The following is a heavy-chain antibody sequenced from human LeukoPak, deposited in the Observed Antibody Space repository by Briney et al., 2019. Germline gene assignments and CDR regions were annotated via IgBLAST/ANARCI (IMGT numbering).Heavy chain of an antibody. CDR3: ARDPLRYGSGSYPDDTFDY. D-gene: IGHD3-10*01. Sequence: PGGSLRLSCAASGFTFSSYWMSWVRQAPGKGLEWVPTIKKDGSEKYYVDSVKGRFTISRDNAKNSLYLQMNSLRAEDTAVYYCARDPLRYGSGSYPDDTFDYWGQGTLVTVSS. CDR2: IKKDGSEK. V-gene: IGHV3-7*01. CDR1: GFTFSSYW. J-gene: IGHJ4*02.